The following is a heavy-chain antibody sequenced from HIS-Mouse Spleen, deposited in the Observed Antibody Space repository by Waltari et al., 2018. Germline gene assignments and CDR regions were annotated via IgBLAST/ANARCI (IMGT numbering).Heavy chain of an antibody. CDR3: ASLLTGDWYFDL. V-gene: IGHV3-30*04. CDR1: GFTCLSYA. J-gene: IGHJ2*01. D-gene: IGHD7-27*01. Sequence: QVQLVESGGGVVQPGRSLRLSRAASGFTCLSYAMHWVRLAPGKGLEWVAVISYDGSNKYYADAVKGRFTISRDNSKNTLYLQMNSLRAEDTAVYYCASLLTGDWYFDLWGRGTLVTVSS. CDR2: ISYDGSNK.